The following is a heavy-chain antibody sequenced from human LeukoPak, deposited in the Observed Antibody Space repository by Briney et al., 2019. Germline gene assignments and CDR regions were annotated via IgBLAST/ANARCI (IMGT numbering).Heavy chain of an antibody. J-gene: IGHJ4*02. CDR1: GFTFSSYG. CDR3: ARSHQRVGIEDY. V-gene: IGHV3-48*04. CDR2: ISHDSAII. D-gene: IGHD1-26*01. Sequence: PGGSLRLSCAASGFTFSSYGMHWVRQAPGKGLEWISYISHDSAIIYYADSVRGRFTISRDNAKNSLYLQINSLRADDTAVYYCARSHQRVGIEDYWGQGALVTVSS.